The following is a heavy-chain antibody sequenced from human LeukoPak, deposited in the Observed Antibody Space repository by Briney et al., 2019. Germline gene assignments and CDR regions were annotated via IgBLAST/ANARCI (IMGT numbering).Heavy chain of an antibody. CDR1: GFTVSSNY. CDR2: VYSGGTT. V-gene: IGHV3-53*03. Sequence: GGSLRLSCAASGFTVSSNYMSWVRQAPGKGLEWVSVVYSGGTTYYTDSVKGRFIISRDNSKNTLYLQMNSLRAEDTAMYYCSLMLRVMYYFDYWGQGTLVTVSS. D-gene: IGHD3-10*01. CDR3: SLMLRVMYYFDY. J-gene: IGHJ4*02.